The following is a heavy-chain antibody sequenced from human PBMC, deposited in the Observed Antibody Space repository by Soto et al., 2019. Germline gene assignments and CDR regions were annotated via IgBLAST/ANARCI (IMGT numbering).Heavy chain of an antibody. CDR3: ARAPITGTTGAFDI. V-gene: IGHV3-53*04. Sequence: GSLRLSCAASGFTVSSNYMSWVRQAPGKGLEWVSVIYSGGSTYYADSVKGRFTISRHNSKNTLYLQMNSLRAEDTAVYYCARAPITGTTGAFDIWGQGTMVTVSS. J-gene: IGHJ3*02. D-gene: IGHD1-20*01. CDR1: GFTVSSNY. CDR2: IYSGGST.